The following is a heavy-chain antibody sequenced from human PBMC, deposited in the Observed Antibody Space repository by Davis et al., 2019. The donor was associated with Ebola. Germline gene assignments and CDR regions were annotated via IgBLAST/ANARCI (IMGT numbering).Heavy chain of an antibody. J-gene: IGHJ4*02. D-gene: IGHD6-6*01. CDR2: VSGSGGGRA. CDR1: GYSFTDYG. Sequence: PGRPLKLSCAVSGYSFTDYGMSWVRQAPGKGLEWVSSVSGSGGGRAYYTDSVKGRFTISRDRSRNTVFLQMNGLRADDTAVYYCARNLASNSYYYFDFWGQGTRVAVSS. CDR3: ARNLASNSYYYFDF. V-gene: IGHV3-23*01.